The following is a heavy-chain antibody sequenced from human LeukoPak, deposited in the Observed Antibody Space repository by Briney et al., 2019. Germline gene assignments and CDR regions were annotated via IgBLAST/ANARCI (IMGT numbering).Heavy chain of an antibody. V-gene: IGHV4-34*01. D-gene: IGHD3-22*01. CDR3: ARGHLYYYDSSGYPRFDY. CDR2: INHSGST. Sequence: PSETLSLTCAVYGGSFSGYYWSWIRQPPGKGLEWIGEINHSGSTNYDPSLKSRVTISVDTSKNQFSLKLSSVTAADTAVYYCARGHLYYYDSSGYPRFDYWGQGTLVTVSS. CDR1: GGSFSGYY. J-gene: IGHJ4*02.